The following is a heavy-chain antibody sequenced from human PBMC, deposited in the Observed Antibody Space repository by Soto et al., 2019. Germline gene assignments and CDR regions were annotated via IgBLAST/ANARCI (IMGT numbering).Heavy chain of an antibody. J-gene: IGHJ5*02. V-gene: IGHV4-31*03. Sequence: SETLSLTCTVSGDSISRGGYYWGWIRQHPGKGVEWIGYVYYTGSTYYNQSLKSRVTISVDTSKNQFSLKLWSVTAADTAVYYSAKDQSPQQTTVLAPGWFDPWGQGVLVTVS. CDR2: VYYTGST. CDR1: GDSISRGGYY. CDR3: AKDQSPQQTTVLAPGWFDP. D-gene: IGHD4-17*01.